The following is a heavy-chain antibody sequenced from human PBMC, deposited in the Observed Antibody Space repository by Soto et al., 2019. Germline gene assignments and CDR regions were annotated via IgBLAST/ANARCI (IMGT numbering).Heavy chain of an antibody. V-gene: IGHV4-39*01. CDR2: MYHGGTT. D-gene: IGHD6-13*01. J-gene: IGHJ5*02. CDR3: GTRGVRAAAMNWVDP. Sequence: SESLSLTCSPCGGPSPSLGYDWRWIRQTPGRGLEWIASMYHGGTTYSNPSLKSRVTISVDTSKNQFSLRLTSVTAAATAVYDWGTRGVRAAAMNWVDPWGKGTMVSVS. CDR1: GGPSPSLGYD.